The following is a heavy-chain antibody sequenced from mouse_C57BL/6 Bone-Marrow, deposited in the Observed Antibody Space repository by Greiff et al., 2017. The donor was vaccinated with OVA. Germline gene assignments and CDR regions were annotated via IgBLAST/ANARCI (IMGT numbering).Heavy chain of an antibody. D-gene: IGHD4-1*01. V-gene: IGHV14-1*01. CDR1: GFNFTDYY. J-gene: IGHJ3*01. CDR3: TTWNWAWFAD. CDR2: IDPEDGDT. Sequence: EVQLQQSGAELVRPGASVKLSCTASGFNFTDYYMHWVKQRPEQGLEWIGRIDPEDGDTDYAPKFQGKATLTADKSSNTAYLQLSSQTSEGAAVYYGTTWNWAWFADWGQGTLVTVSA.